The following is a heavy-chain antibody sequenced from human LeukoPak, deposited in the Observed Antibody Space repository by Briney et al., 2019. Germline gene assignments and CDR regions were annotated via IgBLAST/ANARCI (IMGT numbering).Heavy chain of an antibody. CDR1: GGSISSGGYY. J-gene: IGHJ4*02. CDR2: IYYSGST. D-gene: IGHD3-22*01. Sequence: PSETLSLTCTVSGGSISSGGYYWSWIRQHPVKGLEWIGDIYYSGSTYYNPSLKSRVTISVDTSKNQFSLKLSSVTAADTAVYYCARDPYYYDSSGYSIWGQGTLVTVSS. V-gene: IGHV4-31*03. CDR3: ARDPYYYDSSGYSI.